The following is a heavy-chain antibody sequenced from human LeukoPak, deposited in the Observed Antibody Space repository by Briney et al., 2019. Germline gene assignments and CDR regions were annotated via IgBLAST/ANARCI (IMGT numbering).Heavy chain of an antibody. Sequence: PSGGSLRLSCAASGFTFSSYAMSWVRQAPGKGLEWVSAISGSGGSTYYADSVKGRFTISRDNSKNTLYLQMNSLRAEDTAVYYCAKDVRWLVKGPRWGGDYWGQGTLVAVSS. CDR1: GFTFSSYA. CDR3: AKDVRWLVKGPRWGGDY. CDR2: ISGSGGST. J-gene: IGHJ4*02. D-gene: IGHD6-19*01. V-gene: IGHV3-23*01.